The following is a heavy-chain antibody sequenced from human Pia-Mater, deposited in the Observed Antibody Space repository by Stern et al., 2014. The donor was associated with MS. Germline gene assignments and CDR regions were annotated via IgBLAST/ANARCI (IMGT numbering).Heavy chain of an antibody. V-gene: IGHV1-69*06. J-gene: IGHJ6*02. CDR1: GGTFSSYG. D-gene: IGHD2-21*02. Sequence: QVQLGQSGAELKKPGSSGKVSCKASGGTFSSYGISWVRQAPGQGLEWMGGIIPLFGTANYARRFQGRVTMTADISTSTAYMELSSLRSEDTAVYYCARDGDFGSNYGMDVWGQGTTVTVAS. CDR2: IIPLFGTA. CDR3: ARDGDFGSNYGMDV.